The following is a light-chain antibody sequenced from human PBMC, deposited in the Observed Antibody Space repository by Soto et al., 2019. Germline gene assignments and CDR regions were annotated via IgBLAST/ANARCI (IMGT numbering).Light chain of an antibody. CDR2: DVT. V-gene: IGLV2-14*01. CDR1: SSDIGTYNS. Sequence: QSALTQPASVSGSPGQSITISCTGTSSDIGTYNSVSWYQQHAGKVPKLMIYDVTNRPSGVSDRFSGSKSGNTASLTISELQAEDEADYYCTSYTNSSTLVFGGGTKVTVL. J-gene: IGLJ2*01. CDR3: TSYTNSSTLV.